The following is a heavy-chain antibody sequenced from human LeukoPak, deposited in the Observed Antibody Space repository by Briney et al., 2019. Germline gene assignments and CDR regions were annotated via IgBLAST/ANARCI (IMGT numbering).Heavy chain of an antibody. CDR1: GFTFSSYA. J-gene: IGHJ4*02. Sequence: GGSLRLSCAASGFTFSSYAMSWVRQAPGKGLEWVSTISGSGGGTYYADSVQGRFTVSRDNSKNTLYLQMNSLRADDTAVYCCARGDILTGSYFDYWGQGTLVTVSS. D-gene: IGHD3-9*01. CDR3: ARGDILTGSYFDY. V-gene: IGHV3-23*01. CDR2: ISGSGGGT.